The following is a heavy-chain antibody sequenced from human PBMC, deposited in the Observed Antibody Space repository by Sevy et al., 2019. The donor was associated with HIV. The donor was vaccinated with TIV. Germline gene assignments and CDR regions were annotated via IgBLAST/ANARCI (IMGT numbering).Heavy chain of an antibody. V-gene: IGHV4-61*02. CDR2: IYTSGST. J-gene: IGHJ3*02. CDR3: TMVKQVSGAFDI. CDR1: GGSISSGSYY. Sequence: SETLSLTCTVSGGSISSGSYYWSWIRQPAGKGLEGIGRIYTSGSTNYNPSLKSRVTMSVDTSKNQFSLKLSSVTAADTAVYYCTMVKQVSGAFDIWGQGTMVTVSS. D-gene: IGHD3-10*01.